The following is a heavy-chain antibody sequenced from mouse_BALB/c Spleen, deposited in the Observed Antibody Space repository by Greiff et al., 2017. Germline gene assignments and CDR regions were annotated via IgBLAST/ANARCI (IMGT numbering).Heavy chain of an antibody. Sequence: EVMLVGSGGGLVPPGGSRKLSFAASGFTFSSFWIHWVRQAPEKGLEWVAYISSGSSTIYYADTVKGRFTISRDNPKNTLFLQMTSLRSEDTAMYYCAREGGGFYAMDYWGQGTSVTVSS. CDR2: ISSGSSTI. V-gene: IGHV5-17*02. CDR3: AREGGGFYAMDY. CDR1: GFTFSSFW. J-gene: IGHJ4*01.